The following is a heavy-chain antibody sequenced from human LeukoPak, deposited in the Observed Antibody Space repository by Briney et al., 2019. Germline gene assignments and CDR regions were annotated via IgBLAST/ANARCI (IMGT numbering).Heavy chain of an antibody. CDR3: ARAWEAVAGNYGVIDY. D-gene: IGHD4-17*01. J-gene: IGHJ4*02. CDR1: GYTFTGYY. V-gene: IGHV1-46*01. Sequence: EASVKVSCKASGYTFTGYYIHWVRQAPGQGLEWMGWINPSGGSTSFAQKFQGRVTMTRDMSTSTVYMELNSLRSEDTAVYYCARAWEAVAGNYGVIDYWGQGTLVTVSS. CDR2: INPSGGST.